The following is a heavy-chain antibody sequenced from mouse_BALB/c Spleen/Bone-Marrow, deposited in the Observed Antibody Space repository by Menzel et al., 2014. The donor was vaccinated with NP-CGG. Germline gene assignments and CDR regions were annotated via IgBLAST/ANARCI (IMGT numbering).Heavy chain of an antibody. V-gene: IGHV5-9-3*01. CDR3: SRLRMITTYFYV. Sequence: EVQLVESGGGLAKPGGSLQLSCAASGFTFSTYAMSWVRQTPEKRLEWVATISSSGSYTYYPDSVKGRFTISRDNAKNTLYLQMSSLRSEGTAMFYCSRLRMITTYFYVWGPGTTITVPS. D-gene: IGHD2-4*01. CDR2: ISSSGSYT. J-gene: IGHJ1*01. CDR1: GFTFSTYA.